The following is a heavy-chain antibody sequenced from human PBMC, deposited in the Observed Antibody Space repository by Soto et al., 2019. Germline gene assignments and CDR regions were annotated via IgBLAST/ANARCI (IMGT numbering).Heavy chain of an antibody. D-gene: IGHD4-17*01. CDR3: AKEPGEGDY. J-gene: IGHJ4*02. V-gene: IGHV3-23*01. CDR2: ISGSGGST. CDR1: GFTFSGYW. Sequence: GGSLRLSCAASGFTFSGYWMTWVRQAPGKGLEWVSAISGSGGSTYYADSVKGRFTISRDNSKNTLSLQMNSLRAEDTAVYYCAKEPGEGDYWGQGTLVTVSS.